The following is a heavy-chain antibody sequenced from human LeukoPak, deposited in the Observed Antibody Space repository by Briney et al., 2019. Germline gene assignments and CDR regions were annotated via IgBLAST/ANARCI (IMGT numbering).Heavy chain of an antibody. CDR2: INHSGST. Sequence: SETLSLTCAVYGGSFSGYYWSWIRQPPGKGLEWIGEINHSGSTSYNPSLKSRVTISVDTSKNQFSLKLSSVTAADTAVYYCARGRFSSSPWDYWGQGTLVTVSS. D-gene: IGHD6-13*01. CDR3: ARGRFSSSPWDY. J-gene: IGHJ4*02. CDR1: GGSFSGYY. V-gene: IGHV4-34*01.